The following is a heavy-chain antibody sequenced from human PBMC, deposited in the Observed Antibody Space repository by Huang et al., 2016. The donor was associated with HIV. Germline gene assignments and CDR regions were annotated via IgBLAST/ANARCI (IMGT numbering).Heavy chain of an antibody. J-gene: IGHJ4*02. D-gene: IGHD3-22*01. Sequence: QVHLVQSGAEVKKPGSSVKVSCKASGDSFTSLPINWVRQAPGQGLEWMGVLFSMLVSATCGQKFRGRGTISADESTSTSYMELSRLRSDDTAMYYCATSTPMLGESGGWSGKVVITENVPYVDWGQGTLVTVSS. V-gene: IGHV1-69*01. CDR3: ATSTPMLGESGGWSGKVVITENVPYVD. CDR2: LFSMLVSA. CDR1: GDSFTSLP.